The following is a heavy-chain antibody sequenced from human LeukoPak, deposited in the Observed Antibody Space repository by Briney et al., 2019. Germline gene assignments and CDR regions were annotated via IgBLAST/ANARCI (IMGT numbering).Heavy chain of an antibody. D-gene: IGHD2-2*01. Sequence: PSETLSLTCTVSGGSISRTSYYWGWIRQPPGKGLEWIGSIYYSGSTYYNPSLKSRVTISVDTSKNQFSLKLSSVTAADTAVHYCARNVGYCSSTGCYNFDYWGQGTLVTVSS. CDR1: GGSISRTSYY. CDR2: IYYSGST. V-gene: IGHV4-39*01. CDR3: ARNVGYCSSTGCYNFDY. J-gene: IGHJ4*02.